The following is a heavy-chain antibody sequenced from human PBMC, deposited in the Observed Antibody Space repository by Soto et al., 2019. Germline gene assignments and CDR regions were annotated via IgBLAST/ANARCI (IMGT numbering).Heavy chain of an antibody. CDR3: AKGSIAAARGNWFDP. Sequence: GGSLRLSCAASGFTFSSYAMSWVRQAPGKGLEWVSAISGSGGSTCYADSVKGRFTISRDNSKNTLYLQMNSLRAEVTAVYYCAKGSIAAARGNWFDPWGQGTLVTVSS. J-gene: IGHJ5*02. CDR1: GFTFSSYA. V-gene: IGHV3-23*01. D-gene: IGHD6-13*01. CDR2: ISGSGGST.